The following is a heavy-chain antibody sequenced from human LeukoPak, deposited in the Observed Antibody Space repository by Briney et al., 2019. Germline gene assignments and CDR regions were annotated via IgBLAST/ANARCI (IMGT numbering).Heavy chain of an antibody. V-gene: IGHV3-11*01. CDR3: ARPCGY. CDR2: ISSSGFTI. Sequence: GGSLRLSCAASGFTFSDYSMNWIRQAPGKGLEWVSYISSSGFTIYYADSVRGRFTISRDNAKNSLYLQMNTLTGEDTGLYYCARPCGYWGEGSLVTVSS. D-gene: IGHD2-21*01. CDR1: GFTFSDYS. J-gene: IGHJ4*02.